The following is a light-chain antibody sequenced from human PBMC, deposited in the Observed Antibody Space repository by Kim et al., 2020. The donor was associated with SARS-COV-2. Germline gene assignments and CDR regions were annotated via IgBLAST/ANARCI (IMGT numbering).Light chain of an antibody. J-gene: IGKJ3*01. Sequence: TLSVSPGERATLSCRASQSAGSNLAWYQQRPGQAPRLLVYGISTRAPGIPARFSGSGSGAEFTLTISSLQSEDFAVYYCQEVGFTFGPGTKVDIK. CDR3: QEVGFT. V-gene: IGKV3D-15*01. CDR1: QSAGSN. CDR2: GIS.